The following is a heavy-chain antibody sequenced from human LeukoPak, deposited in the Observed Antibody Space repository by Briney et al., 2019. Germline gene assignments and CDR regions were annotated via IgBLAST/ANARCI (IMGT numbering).Heavy chain of an antibody. Sequence: GVSLRLSCAASGFTFSNYWMTWIRQAPGKGLEWVANIKQDGSEKYYVDSVKGRFTVSRDNAKNSLYLQMNSLRAEDTAIYYCAREQYSGTYYGWFDPWGQGILVTVSS. J-gene: IGHJ5*02. CDR2: IKQDGSEK. CDR1: GFTFSNYW. CDR3: AREQYSGTYYGWFDP. V-gene: IGHV3-7*03. D-gene: IGHD1-26*01.